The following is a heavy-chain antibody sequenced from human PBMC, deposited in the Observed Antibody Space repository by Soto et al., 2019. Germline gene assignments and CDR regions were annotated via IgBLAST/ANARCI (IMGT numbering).Heavy chain of an antibody. CDR2: INHSGST. D-gene: IGHD2-2*01. CDR3: ASQEVRNIVVVPALYGMDV. V-gene: IGHV4-34*01. CDR1: GGSFSGYY. Sequence: SETLSLTCAVYGGSFSGYYWSWIRQPPGKGLEWIGEINHSGSTNYNPSLKSRVTISVDTSKNQFSLKLSSVTAADTAVYYCASQEVRNIVVVPALYGMDVWGQGTTVTVSS. J-gene: IGHJ6*02.